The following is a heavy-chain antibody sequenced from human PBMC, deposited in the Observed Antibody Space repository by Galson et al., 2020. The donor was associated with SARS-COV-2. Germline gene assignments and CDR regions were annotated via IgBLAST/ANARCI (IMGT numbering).Heavy chain of an antibody. V-gene: IGHV4-61*09. Sequence: SETLSLTCTVSGGSISSGSYYWSWLRQPAGKGLEWIGHIYTSGSTNYNPSLTSRFTISVDTSNNHFSLKLSSVTAAGTAVYYCARGDYGDYWGWFDPWGQGTLVTVAS. CDR3: ARGDYGDYWGWFDP. CDR1: GGSISSGSYY. D-gene: IGHD4-17*01. J-gene: IGHJ5*02. CDR2: IYTSGST.